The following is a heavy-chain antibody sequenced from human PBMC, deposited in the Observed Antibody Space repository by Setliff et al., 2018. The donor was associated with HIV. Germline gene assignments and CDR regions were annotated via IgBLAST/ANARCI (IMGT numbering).Heavy chain of an antibody. CDR3: ARLSNGLPADY. CDR2: IYTSGST. V-gene: IGHV4-61*09. CDR1: GGSISSGSYY. Sequence: SETLPLTCTVSGGSISSGSYYWSWIRQPAGKGLEWIGHIYTSGSTTYNPSLKSRVTISVETSKNQFSLTLNSVTAADTAFYYCARLSNGLPADYWGQGTLVTVSS. D-gene: IGHD2-8*01. J-gene: IGHJ4*02.